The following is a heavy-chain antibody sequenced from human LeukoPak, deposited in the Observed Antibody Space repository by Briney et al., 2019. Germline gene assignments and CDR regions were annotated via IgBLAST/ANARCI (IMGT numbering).Heavy chain of an antibody. Sequence: GGSLRLSCAASGFSFSSDGMHWVRQAPGKGLEWLTFISYDANTKYYSDSVRGRFTVTRDNSKNTMYLQMTSLRPEDTAMYYCAKDRASSWSLDYWGQGNLVTVSS. CDR3: AKDRASSWSLDY. J-gene: IGHJ4*02. V-gene: IGHV3-30*18. CDR1: GFSFSSDG. D-gene: IGHD6-13*01. CDR2: ISYDANTK.